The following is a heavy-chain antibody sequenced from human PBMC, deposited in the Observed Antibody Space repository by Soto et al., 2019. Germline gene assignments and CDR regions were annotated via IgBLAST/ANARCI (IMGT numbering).Heavy chain of an antibody. CDR2: ISYDGNNK. V-gene: IGHV3-30-3*01. J-gene: IGHJ6*02. CDR1: GFTFSNYA. CDR3: ARSGLELEWDYYSYGMDV. Sequence: GGSLRLSCAASGFTFSNYAIHWVRQAPGKGLEWVAVISYDGNNKYYADSVKGRFTISRDNSKNTLYLQMNSLRSDDTAVYYCARSGLELEWDYYSYGMDVWGRGTTVTVSS. D-gene: IGHD3-3*01.